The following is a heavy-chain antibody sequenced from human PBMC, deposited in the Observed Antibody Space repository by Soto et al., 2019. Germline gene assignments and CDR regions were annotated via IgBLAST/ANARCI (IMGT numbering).Heavy chain of an antibody. Sequence: QVQLQESGPGLVKPSGTLSLTCAVSGGSISSSNWWSWVRQPPGKGLEWIGEIYHSGSTNYNPSLKSRVTISVDKSKNQFSLKLSSVTAADTAVYYCARFLEGSDYVVRSSYWYFDLWGRGTLVTVSS. CDR2: IYHSGST. V-gene: IGHV4-4*02. CDR3: ARFLEGSDYVVRSSYWYFDL. D-gene: IGHD4-17*01. CDR1: GGSISSSNW. J-gene: IGHJ2*01.